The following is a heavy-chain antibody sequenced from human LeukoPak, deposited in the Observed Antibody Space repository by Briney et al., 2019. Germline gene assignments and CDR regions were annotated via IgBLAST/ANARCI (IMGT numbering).Heavy chain of an antibody. CDR2: IEQDGGEK. J-gene: IGHJ3*02. CDR1: GFTFSNYW. CDR3: ARLRYYDSSGYLPWAFDI. Sequence: PGGSLRLACAASGFTFSNYWMNWVRQAPGKGLEWVVNIEQDGGEKNYVDSVKGRFTISRDNAKNSLYLQMNSLRAEDTAVYYCARLRYYDSSGYLPWAFDIWGQGTMVTVSS. D-gene: IGHD3-22*01. V-gene: IGHV3-7*02.